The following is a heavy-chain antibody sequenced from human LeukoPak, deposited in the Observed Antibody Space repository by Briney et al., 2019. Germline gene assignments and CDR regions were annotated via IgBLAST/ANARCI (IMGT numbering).Heavy chain of an antibody. CDR2: IYHSGST. CDR1: GGSISSSSYY. Sequence: IPSETLSLTCTVSGGSISSSSYYWGWIRQSPGKGLDWIGIIYHSGSTYYNPSLKSRVTISVDTSKDQFSLKLTSVTAADTAVYYCAREVAYWGQGILVTVSS. V-gene: IGHV4-39*07. J-gene: IGHJ4*02. CDR3: AREVAY.